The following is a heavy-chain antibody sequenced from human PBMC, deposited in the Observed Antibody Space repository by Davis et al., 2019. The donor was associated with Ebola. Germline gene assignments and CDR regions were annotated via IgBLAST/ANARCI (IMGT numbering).Heavy chain of an antibody. CDR3: ARVHRVDGMDV. CDR1: GGSISSGGYY. D-gene: IGHD3-16*02. Sequence: SETLSLTCTVSGGSISSGGYYWSWIRQHPGKGLEWIGYIYYSGSTYYNPSLKSRVTISVDTSKNQFSLKLSSVTAADTAVYYCARVHRVDGMDVWGKGTTVTASS. CDR2: IYYSGST. V-gene: IGHV4-31*03. J-gene: IGHJ6*04.